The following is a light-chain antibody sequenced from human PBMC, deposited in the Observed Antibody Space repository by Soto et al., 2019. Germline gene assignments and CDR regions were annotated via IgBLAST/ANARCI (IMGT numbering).Light chain of an antibody. V-gene: IGKV3D-15*01. CDR3: QEYNTWPWT. Sequence: IVLTQSPGTLSLSPGERTTLSCRASQSISRYLAWYQQKPGRGPRLLIYGASSRATGTPDRFSGSGSGTEFILTITSLQSEDSAVYYCQEYNTWPWTFGQGTKV. J-gene: IGKJ1*01. CDR1: QSISRY. CDR2: GAS.